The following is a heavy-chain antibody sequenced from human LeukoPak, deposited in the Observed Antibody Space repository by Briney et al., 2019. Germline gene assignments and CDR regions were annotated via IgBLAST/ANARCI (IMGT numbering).Heavy chain of an antibody. Sequence: ASVKVSCKASGYTFTSLYMHWVRQAPGQGLEWMGIINPSGGSTSYAQKFQGRITMTRDTSTSTVYVEVGSLRSEDTAVYYCARDRITVVRNPLDYWGQGTIVTVSS. V-gene: IGHV1-46*01. CDR1: GYTFTSLY. J-gene: IGHJ4*02. D-gene: IGHD3-10*01. CDR3: ARDRITVVRNPLDY. CDR2: INPSGGST.